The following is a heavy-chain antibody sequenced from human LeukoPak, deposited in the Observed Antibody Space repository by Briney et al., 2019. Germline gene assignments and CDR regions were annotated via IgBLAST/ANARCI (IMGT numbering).Heavy chain of an antibody. CDR2: ISSSSDYT. D-gene: IGHD1-26*01. CDR1: GFTFSDFH. J-gene: IGHJ4*02. Sequence: GGSLRLSCAASGFTFSDFHMSWIRQAPGKGLEWVSYISSSSDYTNYADSVKGRFTISRDNAKNSLYLQMNSLRAEDTAVYYCARERGRGRDSPWFDYWGQGTLVTVSS. V-gene: IGHV3-11*06. CDR3: ARERGRGRDSPWFDY.